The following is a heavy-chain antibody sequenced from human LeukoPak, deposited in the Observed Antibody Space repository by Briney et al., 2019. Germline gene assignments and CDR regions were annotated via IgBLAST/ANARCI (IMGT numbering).Heavy chain of an antibody. J-gene: IGHJ4*02. D-gene: IGHD3-16*02. CDR3: ARVGANYRYLNDLSFDY. CDR1: GGSISSGDYY. Sequence: PSETLSLTCTVSGGSISSGDYYWSWIRQPPGKGLEWIGYIYYSGSTNYNPSLKSRVTISVDTSKNQFSLKLSSVTAADTAVYYCARVGANYRYLNDLSFDYWGQRTLVTVSS. CDR2: IYYSGST. V-gene: IGHV4-61*08.